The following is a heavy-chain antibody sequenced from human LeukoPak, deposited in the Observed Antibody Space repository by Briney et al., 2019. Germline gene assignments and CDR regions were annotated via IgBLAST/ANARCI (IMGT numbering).Heavy chain of an antibody. J-gene: IGHJ5*02. V-gene: IGHV7-4-1*02. CDR3: ARRNYGSGSPRWFDP. CDR1: AYTFTSYP. Sequence: GASVKVSCKASAYTFTSYPMNWVRQAPGQGLEWMGWINTNTGNPTYAQGFTGRFVFSVDTSVTTAYLQINSLKAEDTAVYYCARRNYGSGSPRWFDPWGQGTLVTVSS. D-gene: IGHD3-10*01. CDR2: INTNTGNP.